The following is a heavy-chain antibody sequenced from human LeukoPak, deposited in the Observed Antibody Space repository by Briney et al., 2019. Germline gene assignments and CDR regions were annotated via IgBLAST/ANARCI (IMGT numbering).Heavy chain of an antibody. D-gene: IGHD3-10*01. CDR1: GFAFSSYG. Sequence: GGSLRLSCAASGFAFSSYGMHWVRQAPGKGLEWVSYISSSSSTTHYADSVKGRFTISRDSAKNSLYLQMNSLRDEDTAVYYCARILYGSGSYGAFDLWGQGTMATVSS. J-gene: IGHJ3*01. CDR3: ARILYGSGSYGAFDL. V-gene: IGHV3-48*02. CDR2: ISSSSSTT.